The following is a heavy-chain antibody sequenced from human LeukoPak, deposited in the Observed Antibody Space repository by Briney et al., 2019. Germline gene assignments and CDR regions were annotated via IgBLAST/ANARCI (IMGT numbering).Heavy chain of an antibody. Sequence: ASVKVSCKASGYTFTSYYMHWVRQAPGQGLEWMGIINPSGGSISYAQKFQGRVTTTRDTSTSTVYMELSSLRSEDTAVYYCARDKRSAGDYYDSSGPWYAFDIWGQGTMVTVSS. J-gene: IGHJ3*02. CDR1: GYTFTSYY. CDR2: INPSGGSI. V-gene: IGHV1-46*01. D-gene: IGHD3-22*01. CDR3: ARDKRSAGDYYDSSGPWYAFDI.